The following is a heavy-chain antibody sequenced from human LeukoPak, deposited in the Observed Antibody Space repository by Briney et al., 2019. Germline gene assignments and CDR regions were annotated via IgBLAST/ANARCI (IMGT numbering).Heavy chain of an antibody. D-gene: IGHD3-10*01. V-gene: IGHV5-51*01. CDR1: GYSFTTYW. Sequence: GESLKIPCETSGYSFTTYWIGWVRQLPGTGLEGVGAFFPDVSDRRDSPYSHTQLVISADRSIKTAYLQWNSMKTSDAAAYYCVRQRGSSGTINHFDPWGQGTLVTVSS. CDR2: FFPDVSDR. CDR3: VRQRGSSGTINHFDP. J-gene: IGHJ5*02.